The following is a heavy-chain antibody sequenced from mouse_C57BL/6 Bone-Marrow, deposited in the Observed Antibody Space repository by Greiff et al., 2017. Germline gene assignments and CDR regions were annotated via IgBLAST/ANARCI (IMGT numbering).Heavy chain of an antibody. CDR3: ARVGQYYGSSRYWYFDV. Sequence: QVQLQQSGAELAKPGASVKLSCKASGYTFTSYWMHWVKQRPGQGLEWIGYITPSSGYTKYNQKFKDKATLTADKSSSTAYMQLSRRRYVDSAVYDCARVGQYYGSSRYWYFDVWGTGTTVTVSS. J-gene: IGHJ1*03. CDR1: GYTFTSYW. D-gene: IGHD1-1*01. V-gene: IGHV1-7*01. CDR2: ITPSSGYT.